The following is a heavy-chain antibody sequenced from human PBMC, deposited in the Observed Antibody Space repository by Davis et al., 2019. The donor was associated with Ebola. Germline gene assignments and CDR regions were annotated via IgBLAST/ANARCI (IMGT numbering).Heavy chain of an antibody. Sequence: PSETLSLTCTVSGASISGYYWSWIRQPAGKGLEWIGRIYNSGSTNYNPSLTSRVTMSVDTSKNQFSLKLTSVTAADTAVYYCAKDRCYYYEGAFDLWGQGTMVTVSS. CDR1: GASISGYY. CDR2: IYNSGST. V-gene: IGHV4-4*07. D-gene: IGHD3-22*01. CDR3: AKDRCYYYEGAFDL. J-gene: IGHJ3*01.